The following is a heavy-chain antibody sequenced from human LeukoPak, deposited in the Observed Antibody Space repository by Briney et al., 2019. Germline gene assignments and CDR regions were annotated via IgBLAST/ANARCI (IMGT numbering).Heavy chain of an antibody. CDR3: AGYCSSTSCYMDY. CDR2: ISASGGSP. Sequence: PGGSLRLSCAASGFTFSSYAMSWVRQAPGKGLAWVSAISASGGSPYYADSVKGRFTTSRDNAKNSLYLQMNSLRAEDTAVYYCAGYCSSTSCYMDYWGQGILVTVSS. J-gene: IGHJ4*02. D-gene: IGHD2-2*02. CDR1: GFTFSSYA. V-gene: IGHV3-23*01.